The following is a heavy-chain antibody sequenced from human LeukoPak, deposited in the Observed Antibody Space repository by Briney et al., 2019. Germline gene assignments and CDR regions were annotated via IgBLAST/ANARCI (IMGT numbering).Heavy chain of an antibody. V-gene: IGHV3-30*02. J-gene: IGHJ4*02. D-gene: IGHD6-13*01. CDR3: AKDDPGSWHLLYY. CDR1: GFTFSSYG. Sequence: GGSLRLSCAASGFTFSSYGMHWVRQAPGKGLEWVAFIRYDGSNKYYADSVKGRFTISRDNSKNTPYLQMNSLRAEDTAVYYCAKDDPGSWHLLYYWGQGTLVTGSS. CDR2: IRYDGSNK.